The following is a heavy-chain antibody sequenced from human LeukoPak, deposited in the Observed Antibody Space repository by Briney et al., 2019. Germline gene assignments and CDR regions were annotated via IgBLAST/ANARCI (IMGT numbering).Heavy chain of an antibody. Sequence: ASVKVSCKASGYTFTSYDINWMRQAPGQGLEWVGWMNPNSGNTGYAQTFQGKLTMTRNTSIKTAYMELSSLRSEDTAVYYCARATLVGATIGFDYWGQGTLVTVSS. CDR2: MNPNSGNT. CDR3: ARATLVGATIGFDY. V-gene: IGHV1-8*01. J-gene: IGHJ4*02. D-gene: IGHD1-26*01. CDR1: GYTFTSYD.